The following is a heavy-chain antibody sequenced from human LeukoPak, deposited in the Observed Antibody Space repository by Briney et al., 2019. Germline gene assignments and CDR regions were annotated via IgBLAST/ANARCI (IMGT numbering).Heavy chain of an antibody. J-gene: IGHJ6*03. CDR3: AAIHYYYYYMDV. V-gene: IGHV3-7*01. CDR1: GFTFSSYW. CDR2: IKQDGSEK. Sequence: GGSLRLSCAASGFTFSSYWMTWVRQAPGKGLEWVANIKQDGSEKNYVDSVRGRFTISRDNTKNSVYLQMNSLRAEDTAVYYCAAIHYYYYYMDVWGKGTTVTISS.